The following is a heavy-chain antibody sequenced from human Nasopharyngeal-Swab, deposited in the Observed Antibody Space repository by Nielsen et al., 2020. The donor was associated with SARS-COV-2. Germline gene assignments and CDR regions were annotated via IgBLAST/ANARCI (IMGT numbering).Heavy chain of an antibody. CDR2: FDPEDGET. V-gene: IGHV1-24*01. J-gene: IGHJ4*02. D-gene: IGHD4-23*01. CDR1: GYTLTELS. Sequence: ASVKVSCKVSGYTLTELSMHWVRQAPGKGLEWMGGFDPEDGETIYAQKFQGRVTITADKSTSTAYMELSSLRSEDTAVYYCARGMGVLRWHFDYWGQGTLVTVSS. CDR3: ARGMGVLRWHFDY.